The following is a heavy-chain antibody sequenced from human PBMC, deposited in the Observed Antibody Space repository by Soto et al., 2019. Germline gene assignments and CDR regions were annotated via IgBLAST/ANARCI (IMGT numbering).Heavy chain of an antibody. D-gene: IGHD3-22*01. CDR2: ISGSGGST. J-gene: IGHJ3*02. Sequence: VGSLRLSCAASGFTFSSYAMSWVRQAPGKGLEWVSAISGSGGSTYYADSVKGRFTISRDNSKNTLYLQMNSLRAEDTAVYYCAKDQYYYDSSGPGDAFDIWGQGTMVTVSS. CDR1: GFTFSSYA. CDR3: AKDQYYYDSSGPGDAFDI. V-gene: IGHV3-23*01.